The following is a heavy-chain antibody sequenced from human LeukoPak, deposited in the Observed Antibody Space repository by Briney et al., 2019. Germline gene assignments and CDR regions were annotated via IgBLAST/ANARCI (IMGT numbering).Heavy chain of an antibody. CDR3: ATGVSDFWSGYYFDY. Sequence: ASVKVSCKVSGYTLTELSVHWVRQAPGKGLEWMGGFDPEDGETIYAQKFQGRVTMTEDTSTDTAYMELSSLRSEDTAVYYCATGVSDFWSGYYFDYWGQGTLVTVSS. CDR2: FDPEDGET. V-gene: IGHV1-24*01. CDR1: GYTLTELS. D-gene: IGHD3-3*01. J-gene: IGHJ4*02.